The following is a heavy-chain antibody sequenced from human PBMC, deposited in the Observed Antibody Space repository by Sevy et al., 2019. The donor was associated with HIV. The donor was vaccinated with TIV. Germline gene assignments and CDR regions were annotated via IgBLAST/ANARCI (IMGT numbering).Heavy chain of an antibody. D-gene: IGHD3-10*01. V-gene: IGHV3-7*01. Sequence: GGSPRLSCAASGFTFSSYWMSWVRQAPGKGLEWVANIKQDGSEKYYVDSVKGRFTISRDNAKNSLYLQMNSLRAEDTAVYYCAIVVVLWFGEPEYYFDYWGQGTLVTVSS. CDR2: IKQDGSEK. J-gene: IGHJ4*02. CDR3: AIVVVLWFGEPEYYFDY. CDR1: GFTFSSYW.